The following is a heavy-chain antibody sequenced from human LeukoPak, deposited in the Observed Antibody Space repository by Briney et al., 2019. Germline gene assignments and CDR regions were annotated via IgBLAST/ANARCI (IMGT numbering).Heavy chain of an antibody. Sequence: PGGSLRLSCTASRFTFSDYGMHWVRQAPGKGLEWVAFISFDGSNKYYADSVKGRFTISRDNSKNTLYLQMNSLRTEDTAVYYCASGHYCSGGGCRDYWGQGTLVTVSS. D-gene: IGHD2-15*01. CDR3: ASGHYCSGGGCRDY. V-gene: IGHV3-30*03. J-gene: IGHJ4*02. CDR2: ISFDGSNK. CDR1: RFTFSDYG.